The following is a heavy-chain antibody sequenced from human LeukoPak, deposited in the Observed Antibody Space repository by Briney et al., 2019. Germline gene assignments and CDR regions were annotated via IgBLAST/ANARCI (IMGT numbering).Heavy chain of an antibody. V-gene: IGHV3-7*01. Sequence: HPGGSLRLSCAASGFTFSSYWMSWVRQAPGKGLEWVASIKQDGSEKYYVDSVKGRFTISRDNAKNSLYLQMNSLRAEDTAVYYCARGSYGSGLIGYYYYYYMDVWGKGTTVTVSS. D-gene: IGHD3-10*01. CDR3: ARGSYGSGLIGYYYYYYMDV. J-gene: IGHJ6*03. CDR2: IKQDGSEK. CDR1: GFTFSSYW.